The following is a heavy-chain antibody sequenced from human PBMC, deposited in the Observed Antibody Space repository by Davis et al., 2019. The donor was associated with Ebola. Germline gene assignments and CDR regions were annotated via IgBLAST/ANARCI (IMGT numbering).Heavy chain of an antibody. Sequence: GESLKISCSASGFTVSNNYMSWVRQAPGKGLEWISAVSGGRGTTYYADSVKGRFTISRDNSKNTLSLQMDSLRADDTAVYYCAKSFLITGSHMSEFQGVDHWGQGALVTVSS. CDR2: VSGGRGTT. J-gene: IGHJ4*02. CDR3: AKSFLITGSHMSEFQGVDH. CDR1: GFTVSNNY. V-gene: IGHV3-23*01. D-gene: IGHD2-8*02.